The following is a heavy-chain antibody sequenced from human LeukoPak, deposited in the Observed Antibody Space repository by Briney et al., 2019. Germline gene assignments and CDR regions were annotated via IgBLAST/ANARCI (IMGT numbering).Heavy chain of an antibody. J-gene: IGHJ4*02. CDR1: RFTFSSYE. CDR3: GRGSYGSGARYDN. Sequence: GGSLSLSCAASRFTFSSYETNWVSQAQGKWLEWVSIISTGGSPIYSASAVKGQFTISRDNAKNSLYLQRNGRRAEDPAVCYCGRGSYGSGARYDNWGEGGLVTVSS. CDR2: ISTGGSPI. V-gene: IGHV3-48*03. D-gene: IGHD3-10*01.